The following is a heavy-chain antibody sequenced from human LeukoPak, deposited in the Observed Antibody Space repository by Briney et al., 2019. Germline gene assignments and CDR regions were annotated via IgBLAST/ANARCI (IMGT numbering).Heavy chain of an antibody. V-gene: IGHV1-18*01. CDR3: ARGTHKQYYYYYYMDV. CDR1: GYTFTSYA. CDR2: ISADNGNT. Sequence: DSVKVSCKASGYTFTSYAISWVRQAPGQGLEWMGWISADNGNTDYAQRFQGRVTMTTDTSTSTAYMELGSVRSDDTAIYYCARGTHKQYYYYYYMDVWGKGTTVTVSS. J-gene: IGHJ6*03. D-gene: IGHD2-2*01.